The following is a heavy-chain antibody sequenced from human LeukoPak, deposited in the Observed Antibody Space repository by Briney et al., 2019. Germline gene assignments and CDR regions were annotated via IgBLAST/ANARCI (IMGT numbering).Heavy chain of an antibody. CDR2: IYHSGST. V-gene: IGHV4-38-2*02. J-gene: IGHJ5*02. Sequence: SETLSLTCTVSGYSISSGYYWGWIRQPPGKGLEWIGSIYHSGSTYYNPSLKSRVTISVDTSKNQFSLKLSSVTAADTAVYYCARDTGLLWFGELYNWFDPWGQGTLVTVSS. CDR1: GYSISSGYY. CDR3: ARDTGLLWFGELYNWFDP. D-gene: IGHD3-10*01.